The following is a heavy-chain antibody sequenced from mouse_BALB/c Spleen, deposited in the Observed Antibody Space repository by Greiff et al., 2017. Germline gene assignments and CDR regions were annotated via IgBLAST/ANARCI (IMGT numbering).Heavy chain of an antibody. V-gene: IGHV1-9*01. Sequence: VQLQESGAELMKPGASVKISCKATGSTFSSFWMQWVKQRPGHGLEWIGEIVPGSGNTNYNEKCKGKATFTADTSSNTAYMQLSSLTSEDSAVYYCARKGNSIDYWGQGTTVTVSS. J-gene: IGHJ4*01. CDR3: ARKGNSIDY. CDR2: IVPGSGNT. D-gene: IGHD2-1*01. CDR1: GSTFSSFW.